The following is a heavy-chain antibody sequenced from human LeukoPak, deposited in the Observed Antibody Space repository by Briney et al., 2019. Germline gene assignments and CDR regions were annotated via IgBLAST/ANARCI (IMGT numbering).Heavy chain of an antibody. V-gene: IGHV4-39*07. CDR1: GGSISSSSYY. CDR3: ARGSHYYGSGTHFRRVGLNWFDP. Sequence: SETLSLTCTVSGGSISSSSYYWGWIRQAPGKGLEWIGEINDSGGTDYNPSLKSRVTMSVDTSKNQFSLKLSSVTAADTAIYFCARGSHYYGSGTHFRRVGLNWFDPWGQGTLVSVSS. CDR2: INDSGGT. J-gene: IGHJ5*02. D-gene: IGHD3-10*01.